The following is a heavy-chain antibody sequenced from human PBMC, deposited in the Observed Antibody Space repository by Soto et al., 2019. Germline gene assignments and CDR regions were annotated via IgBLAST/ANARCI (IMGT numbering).Heavy chain of an antibody. Sequence: EVQLVESGGGLVQPGGSLRLSCAVSGFTFSPYWMHWVRQAPGKGLVWVSRINGDGTNTKYADSVKGRITVSRDNAKNTLYLQMNSLSGEDTAVYYCARVRERGSFEALDIWGQGTMVTVSS. V-gene: IGHV3-74*03. CDR1: GFTFSPYW. J-gene: IGHJ3*02. CDR2: INGDGTNT. D-gene: IGHD1-26*01. CDR3: ARVRERGSFEALDI.